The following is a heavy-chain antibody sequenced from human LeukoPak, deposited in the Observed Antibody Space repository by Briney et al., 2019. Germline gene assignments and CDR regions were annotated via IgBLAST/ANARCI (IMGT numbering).Heavy chain of an antibody. D-gene: IGHD1-26*01. J-gene: IGHJ4*02. V-gene: IGHV3-48*01. CDR3: AREFSGSNYGFPFDY. Sequence: GGSLRLSCAASGFTFSSYSMNWVRQAPGKGLEWVSYISSSSTIYYADSVKGRFTISRDNAKNSLYLQMNSLRAEDTAVYYCAREFSGSNYGFPFDYWGQGTLVTVSS. CDR1: GFTFSSYS. CDR2: ISSSSTI.